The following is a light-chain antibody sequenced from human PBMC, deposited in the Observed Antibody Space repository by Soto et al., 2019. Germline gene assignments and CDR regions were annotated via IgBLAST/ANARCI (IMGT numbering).Light chain of an antibody. CDR3: SSCVSSKIGV. CDR2: EVS. J-gene: IGLJ3*02. CDR1: SSDVGDYKY. V-gene: IGLV2-8*01. Sequence: QSALTQPPSASGSPGQSVTISCTGTSSDVGDYKYVSWYQQYPGKAPKLMIYEVSKRPSGVPDRFSGSKSGKTASPTVSGLQADDEADCYCSSCVSSKIGVFGGGTKLTV.